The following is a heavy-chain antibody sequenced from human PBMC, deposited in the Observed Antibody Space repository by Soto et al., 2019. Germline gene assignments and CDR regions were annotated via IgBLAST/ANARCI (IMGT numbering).Heavy chain of an antibody. J-gene: IGHJ4*02. V-gene: IGHV4-34*01. Sequence: QVQLQQWGAGLLKPSETLSLTCAVYGGSFSGYYWSWIRQPPGKGLEWIGEINHSGRTNYNPSLTSRVTISVDTSKNHFSLKLSSVTAADTAVYYCAKQGTLRLLRSWGQGTLVTVSS. CDR2: INHSGRT. D-gene: IGHD4-17*01. CDR3: AKQGTLRLLRS. CDR1: GGSFSGYY.